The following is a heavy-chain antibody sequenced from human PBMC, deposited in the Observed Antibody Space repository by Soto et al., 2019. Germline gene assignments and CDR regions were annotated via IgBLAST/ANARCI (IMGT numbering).Heavy chain of an antibody. CDR2: ISYDGSNK. CDR1: GFTFSSYG. Sequence: QVQLVESGGGVVQPGRSLRLSCAASGFTFSSYGMHWVRQAPGKGLEWVAVISYDGSNKYYADSVKGRFTISRDNSKNXXYLQMHSLRGEYTVVYYCAQVAAVAGVYVRYGMCVWGPGTTVTGSS. CDR3: AQVAAVAGVYVRYGMCV. D-gene: IGHD6-19*01. V-gene: IGHV3-30*18. J-gene: IGHJ6*02.